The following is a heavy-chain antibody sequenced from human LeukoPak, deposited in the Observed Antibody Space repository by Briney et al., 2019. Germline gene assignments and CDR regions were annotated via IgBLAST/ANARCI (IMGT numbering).Heavy chain of an antibody. D-gene: IGHD1-1*01. J-gene: IGHJ5*02. CDR2: INHSGST. V-gene: IGHV4-34*01. CDR3: AVGGPGYNWNDVMLFDP. CDR1: GGSFSGYY. Sequence: SETLSLTCAVYGGSFSGYYWSWIRQPPGKGLEWIGEINHSGSTNYNPSLKSRVTISVDTSKNQFSLKLSSVTAADTAVYYCAVGGPGYNWNDVMLFDPWGQGTLVTVTS.